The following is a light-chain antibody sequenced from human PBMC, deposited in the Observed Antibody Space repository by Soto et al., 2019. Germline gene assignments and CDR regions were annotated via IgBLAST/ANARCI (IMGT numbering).Light chain of an antibody. Sequence: EIVMTQSPATLSVSPGERATLSCRASQSVSSNLAWYQQKPGQAPRILIYGASTRATGIPARFSGSGSGTEFTLTISSLQSEDFAVYYCQQYNKWPSTFGPGTKVDIK. CDR3: QQYNKWPST. CDR2: GAS. J-gene: IGKJ3*01. CDR1: QSVSSN. V-gene: IGKV3-15*01.